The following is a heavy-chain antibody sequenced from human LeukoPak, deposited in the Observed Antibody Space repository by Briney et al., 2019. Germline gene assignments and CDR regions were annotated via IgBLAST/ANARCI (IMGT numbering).Heavy chain of an antibody. Sequence: SVKVSCKASGGTFNNYAISWVRQAPGQGLEWMGGIIPIFGTANYAQKFQGRVTMTEDTSTDTAYMELSSLRSEDTAVYYCATGRVGSGYYYRWRYFDYWGQGTLVTVSS. J-gene: IGHJ4*02. V-gene: IGHV1-69*06. D-gene: IGHD3-22*01. CDR2: IIPIFGTA. CDR3: ATGRVGSGYYYRWRYFDY. CDR1: GGTFNNYA.